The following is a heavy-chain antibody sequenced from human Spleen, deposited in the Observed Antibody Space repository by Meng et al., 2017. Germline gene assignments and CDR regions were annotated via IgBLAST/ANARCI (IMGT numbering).Heavy chain of an antibody. D-gene: IGHD1-1*01. CDR1: GFTFGVYW. J-gene: IGHJ4*02. CDR3: ARDRGGYGPTTGDF. Sequence: GGSLRLSCTASGFTFGVYWMHWVRQDPGKGLVWVSRINTDGSDTLYADSVKGRFTISRDNAKNTLYLQMNSLRAEDTAVYYCARDRGGYGPTTGDFWGQGTLVTVSS. CDR2: INTDGSDT. V-gene: IGHV3-74*03.